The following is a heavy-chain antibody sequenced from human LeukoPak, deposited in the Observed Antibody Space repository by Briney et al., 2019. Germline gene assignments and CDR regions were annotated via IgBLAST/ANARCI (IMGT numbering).Heavy chain of an antibody. CDR3: TTDRGFLEWLSPYYYMDV. V-gene: IGHV3-15*01. J-gene: IGHJ6*03. CDR2: IKSKTDGGTT. CDR1: GFTFSNAW. D-gene: IGHD3-3*01. Sequence: GESLRLSCAASGFTFSNAWMSWVRQAPGKGLEWVGRIKSKTDGGTTDYAAPVKGRFTISRDDSKNTLYLQMNSLKTEDTAVYYCTTDRGFLEWLSPYYYMDVWGKGTTVTVPS.